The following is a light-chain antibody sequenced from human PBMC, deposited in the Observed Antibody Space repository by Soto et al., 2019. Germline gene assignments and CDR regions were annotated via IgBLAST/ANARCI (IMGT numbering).Light chain of an antibody. V-gene: IGLV2-23*03. CDR1: SSDVGSYNL. CDR3: CSYAVSSTFVV. CDR2: EGS. J-gene: IGLJ2*01. Sequence: QSALTQPASVSGSPGQSITISCTGTSSDVGSYNLVSWYQQHPGKAPKLMMYEGSKRPSGVSNRLSGSKSGNTASLTISGLQAEDEADYYCCSYAVSSTFVVFGGGTKLTVL.